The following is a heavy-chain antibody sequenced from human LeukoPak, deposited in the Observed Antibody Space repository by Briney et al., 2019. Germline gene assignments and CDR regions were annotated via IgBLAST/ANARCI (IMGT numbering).Heavy chain of an antibody. CDR2: INHSGST. J-gene: IGHJ4*02. D-gene: IGHD3-10*01. CDR3: ATMVRGEPPYFDY. Sequence: SGTLSLTCAVYGGSFSGYYWSWIRQPPGKGLEWIGEINHSGSTNYNPSLKSRVTISVDTSKNQFSLKLSSVTAADTAVYYCATMVRGEPPYFDYWGQGTLVTVSS. V-gene: IGHV4-34*01. CDR1: GGSFSGYY.